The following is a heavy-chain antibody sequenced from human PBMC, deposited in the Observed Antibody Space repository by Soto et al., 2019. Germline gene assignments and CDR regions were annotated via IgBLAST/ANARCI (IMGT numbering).Heavy chain of an antibody. CDR2: VYHNGGA. Sequence: SLETLSLTCTVSGVSIHNSHSFWAWIRQPPGKGLQFIASVYHNGGAHYNSSLKSRVTISVDTANNQVSLRMRSLTAADTAFYYCGRVVEGATRHTDPDSWGQGILVTVSS. CDR3: GRVVEGATRHTDPDS. CDR1: GVSIHNSHSF. V-gene: IGHV4-39*01. D-gene: IGHD2-21*01. J-gene: IGHJ5*01.